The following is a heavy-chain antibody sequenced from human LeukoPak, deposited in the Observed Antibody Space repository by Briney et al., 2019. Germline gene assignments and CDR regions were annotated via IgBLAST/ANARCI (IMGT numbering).Heavy chain of an antibody. D-gene: IGHD4-23*01. CDR1: GASIRSSGSF. CDR3: TRDLGNWLIDY. CDR2: ISHSGTT. Sequence: PSETLSLTCAVSGASIRSSGSFWGWFRQPPGEGLELLGTISHSGTTYYNPSLKSRVTISTDTSKNNFSLKLTSVTAADTAIYYCTRDLGNWLIDYWGQGTLVTVSS. V-gene: IGHV4-39*07. J-gene: IGHJ4*02.